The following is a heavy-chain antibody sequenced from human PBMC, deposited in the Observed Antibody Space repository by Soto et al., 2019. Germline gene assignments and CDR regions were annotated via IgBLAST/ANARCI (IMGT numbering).Heavy chain of an antibody. Sequence: QVQLVESGGGVVQPGRSLRLSCAASGFTFSSYGMHWVRQAPGKGLEWVAVISYDGSNKYYADSVKGRFTISRDNSKNTLYLQMNSLRAEDTAVYYCAKTHHYYDILTGTTYYYGMDVWGQGTTVTVSS. CDR3: AKTHHYYDILTGTTYYYGMDV. CDR2: ISYDGSNK. CDR1: GFTFSSYG. D-gene: IGHD3-9*01. V-gene: IGHV3-30*18. J-gene: IGHJ6*02.